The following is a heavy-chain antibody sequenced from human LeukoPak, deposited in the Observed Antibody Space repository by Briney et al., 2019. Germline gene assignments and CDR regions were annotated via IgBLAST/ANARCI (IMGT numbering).Heavy chain of an antibody. CDR3: AKDLYEYCSGGSCYRYYYYYGMDV. D-gene: IGHD2-15*01. J-gene: IGHJ6*02. V-gene: IGHV3-30*18. CDR2: ISYDGSNK. CDR1: GFTLSSYG. Sequence: GGSLRLSCAASGFTLSSYGMHWVRQAPGKGLEWVAVISYDGSNKYSADSVKGRFTISRDNSKNTLYLQMNSLRAEDTAVYYCAKDLYEYCSGGSCYRYYYYYGMDVWGQGTTVTVSS.